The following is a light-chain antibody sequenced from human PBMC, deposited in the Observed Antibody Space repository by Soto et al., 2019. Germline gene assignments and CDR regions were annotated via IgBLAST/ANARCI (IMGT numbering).Light chain of an antibody. V-gene: IGKV3-20*01. CDR1: QSVSSSY. Sequence: EIVLTQSPGTLSLSPGERATLSCRASQSVSSSYLAWDQQKPGQAPRLLIYDASSRATRIPNMFSGSGSGTDLTLSISRLGPEEFAVYYCQQYGSSLCTFGHATKVPIQ. CDR2: DAS. J-gene: IGKJ3*01. CDR3: QQYGSSLCT.